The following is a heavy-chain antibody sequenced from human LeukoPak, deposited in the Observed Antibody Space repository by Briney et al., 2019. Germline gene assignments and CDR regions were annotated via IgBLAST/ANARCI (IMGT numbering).Heavy chain of an antibody. Sequence: GGSLRLSCAASGFTFSSYSMNWVRQAPGKGLEWVSTSSGNGGSTYYGDSVKGRFTISRDNVKNTLHLQMSSLRAEDTAIYYCARDSNWNNGGFDYWGQGTLVTVSA. V-gene: IGHV3-23*01. CDR2: SSGNGGST. CDR3: ARDSNWNNGGFDY. D-gene: IGHD1/OR15-1a*01. J-gene: IGHJ4*02. CDR1: GFTFSSYS.